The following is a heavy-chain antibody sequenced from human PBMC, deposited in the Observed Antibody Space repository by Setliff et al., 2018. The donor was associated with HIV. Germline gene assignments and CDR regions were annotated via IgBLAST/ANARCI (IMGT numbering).Heavy chain of an antibody. D-gene: IGHD6-19*01. J-gene: IGHJ4*02. CDR2: VDPEDGET. Sequence: ASVKVSCKASGYTFTNYFMHWVRQAPGEGLEWVGRVDPEDGETRYAMKFQGSVTISADTSTDTTYLSLTSLRSQDTAVYYCGSDFSGWYYFDMWGQGTLVTVSS. V-gene: IGHV1-69-2*01. CDR3: GSDFSGWYYFDM. CDR1: GYTFTNYF.